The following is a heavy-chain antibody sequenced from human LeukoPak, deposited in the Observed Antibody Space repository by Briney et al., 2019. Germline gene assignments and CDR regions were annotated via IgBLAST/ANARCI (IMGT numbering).Heavy chain of an antibody. V-gene: IGHV3-11*01. J-gene: IGHJ5*02. CDR3: ARGLWFGELLSWFDP. D-gene: IGHD3-10*01. CDR2: ISSSGSTI. Sequence: PGGSLRLSCAASEFTFIDYYMAWFRQSPEKGLEWISYISSSGSTIYYADSVKGRFSISRDNAKNSLYLQMNSLRAEDTALYHCARGLWFGELLSWFDPWGQGTLVTVSS. CDR1: EFTFIDYY.